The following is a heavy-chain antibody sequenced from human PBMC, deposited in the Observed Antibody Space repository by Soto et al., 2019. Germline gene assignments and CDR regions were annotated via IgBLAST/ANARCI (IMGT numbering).Heavy chain of an antibody. CDR2: INPNSGGT. Sequence: ASVKVSCKASGYTFTGYYMHWVRQAPGQGLEWMGWINPNSGGTNYAQKFQGWVTMTRDTSISTAYMELSRLRSDDPAVYYSASELLGFCSVCGFYYYYYGKDVCGQGTAVPVSS. D-gene: IGHD3-3*01. V-gene: IGHV1-2*04. CDR1: GYTFTGYY. CDR3: ASELLGFCSVCGFYYYYYGKDV. J-gene: IGHJ6*02.